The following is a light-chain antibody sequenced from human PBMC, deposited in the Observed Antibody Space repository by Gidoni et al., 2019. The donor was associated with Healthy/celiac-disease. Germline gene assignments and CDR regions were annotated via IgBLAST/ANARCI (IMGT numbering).Light chain of an antibody. CDR2: GNS. CDR3: QSYDSSLSAV. CDR1: SSNIGAGYD. J-gene: IGLJ1*01. V-gene: IGLV1-40*01. Sequence: QSVLTQPPSVSGAPGQRVTISCTGSSSNIGAGYDVHWYQQLPGTAPKLLLYGNSNRPSGVPDRFSGSKAGTAASLAITGLQAEDEADYYCQSYDSSLSAVFGTGTKVTVL.